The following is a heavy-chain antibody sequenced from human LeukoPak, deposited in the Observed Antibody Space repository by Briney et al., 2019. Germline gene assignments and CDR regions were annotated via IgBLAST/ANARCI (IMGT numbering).Heavy chain of an antibody. CDR1: GYTFTRYG. Sequence: ASVKVSCKASGYTFTRYGISWVRQAPGQGLEWMGWMNPKSGGTDYAQTFQGRVTMTRDTSVTTAYMELSSLRSDDTAVYYCAREDYAGNYMDVWGKGTTVTISS. D-gene: IGHD4-23*01. CDR2: MNPKSGGT. J-gene: IGHJ6*03. CDR3: AREDYAGNYMDV. V-gene: IGHV1-2*02.